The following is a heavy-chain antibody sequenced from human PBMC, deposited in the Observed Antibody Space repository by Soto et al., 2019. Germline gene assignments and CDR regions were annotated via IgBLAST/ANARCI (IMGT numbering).Heavy chain of an antibody. CDR2: ISGSGGST. J-gene: IGHJ4*02. V-gene: IGHV3-23*01. Sequence: GGSLRLSCAASGFTFSSYAMSWVRQAPGKGLEWVSAISGSGGSTYYADSVKGRFTISRDNSKNTLYLQMNSLRAEDTAVYYCTTLTMIVVHLDYWGPGTLVTLSS. D-gene: IGHD3-22*01. CDR1: GFTFSSYA. CDR3: TTLTMIVVHLDY.